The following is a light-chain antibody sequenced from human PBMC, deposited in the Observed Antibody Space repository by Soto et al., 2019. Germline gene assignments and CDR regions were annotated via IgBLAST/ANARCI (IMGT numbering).Light chain of an antibody. V-gene: IGLV3-1*01. J-gene: IGLJ1*01. Sequence: SYELAQPPSVSVSPGQTASITCSGDKLGDKYVCWYQQKPGQSPVLVIYQDSGRPSGIPERFSGSNSGNTATLTISETQAMDEADYYCQAWDSSTVVFGTGTKVTAL. CDR2: QDS. CDR3: QAWDSSTVV. CDR1: KLGDKY.